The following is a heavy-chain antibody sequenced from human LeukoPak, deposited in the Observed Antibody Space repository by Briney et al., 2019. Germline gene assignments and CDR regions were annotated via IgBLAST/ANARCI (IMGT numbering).Heavy chain of an antibody. Sequence: GSLSLSSAASGFPFISNDMHGVRQAPGKGLEWVAVILYDGNTKYYPDSVKGRFTISRDNSKNTLFLQTNSLRATDPSVYYCATDAGHWFDPWGQGTLVTVSS. CDR3: ATDAGHWFDP. CDR2: ILYDGNTK. CDR1: GFPFISND. V-gene: IGHV3-33*01. J-gene: IGHJ5*02.